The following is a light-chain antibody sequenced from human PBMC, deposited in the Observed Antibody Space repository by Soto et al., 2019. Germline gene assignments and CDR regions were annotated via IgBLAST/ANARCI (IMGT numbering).Light chain of an antibody. CDR1: KLGDKY. CDR2: QDR. J-gene: IGLJ2*01. CDR3: QAWDNSPHVV. Sequence: SYELTQPPSVSVSPGQTATITCSGDKLGDKYVCWYRQKPGQAPLLVIYQDRKRPSGIPERFSGSNSGNTATLTISGTQAMDEADYYCQAWDNSPHVVFGGGTKLTVL. V-gene: IGLV3-1*01.